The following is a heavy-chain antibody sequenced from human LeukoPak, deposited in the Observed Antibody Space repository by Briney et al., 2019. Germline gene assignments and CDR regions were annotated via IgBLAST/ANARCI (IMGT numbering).Heavy chain of an antibody. V-gene: IGHV3-7*01. CDR2: MKKDGSES. CDR1: GFTFSTYS. Sequence: VRSLRLSCEVSGFTFSTYSMIWVRQSPGKGLQWVANMKKDGSESKYVDSVKGRFTILRDNAKNSLYLQMNNVRAEDTGVYYCGRHRAGSGTYFIDHWGQGTLVSVS. D-gene: IGHD3-10*01. J-gene: IGHJ4*02. CDR3: GRHRAGSGTYFIDH.